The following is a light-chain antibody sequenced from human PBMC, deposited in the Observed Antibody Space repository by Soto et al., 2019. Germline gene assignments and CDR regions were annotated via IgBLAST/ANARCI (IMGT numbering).Light chain of an antibody. CDR2: AAS. V-gene: IGKV1-39*01. CDR1: QSISTY. CDR3: QQSLTTLIT. J-gene: IGKJ5*01. Sequence: DIQMTQSPSSLSASVGDRVTITCRASQSISTYLNWYQQKPGKAPKVLIYAASSLQSGVPSRFSGSGSGTDFTLTISSLQPEDFATYYCQQSLTTLITFAQGTRLEIK.